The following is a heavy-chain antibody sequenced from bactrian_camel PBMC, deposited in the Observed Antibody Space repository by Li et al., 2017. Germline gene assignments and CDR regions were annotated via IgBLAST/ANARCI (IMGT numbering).Heavy chain of an antibody. Sequence: QLVESGGGLVQPGGSLNLSCAAIGKTNVLNCMGWFRQAPGKEREGVAVITRIHGGTAYADSVKGRFIISRDSSKMTWSLQMNNLKPEDTAMYYCAAVTGCSLTPWLRDPGNKSGPMNWGQGTQVTVS. D-gene: IGHD3*01. J-gene: IGHJ4*01. CDR3: AAVTGCSLTPWLRDPGNKSGPMN. CDR2: ITRIHGGT. V-gene: IGHV3S53*01. CDR1: GKTNVLNC.